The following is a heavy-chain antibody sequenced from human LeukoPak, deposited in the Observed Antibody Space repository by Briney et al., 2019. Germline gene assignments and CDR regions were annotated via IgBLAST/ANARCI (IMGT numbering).Heavy chain of an antibody. Sequence: PSETLSLTCTVSGGSISSYYWSWIRQPPGKGLEWIGYIYYSGSTNYNPSLKSRVTISVDTSKNQFSLKLSSVTAADTAVYYCARFLITGAFDIWGQGTMVTVSS. J-gene: IGHJ3*02. CDR2: IYYSGST. CDR3: ARFLITGAFDI. D-gene: IGHD2/OR15-2a*01. V-gene: IGHV4-59*01. CDR1: GGSISSYY.